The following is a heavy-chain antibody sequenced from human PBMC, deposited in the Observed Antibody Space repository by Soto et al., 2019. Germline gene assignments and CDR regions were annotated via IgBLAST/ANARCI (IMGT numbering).Heavy chain of an antibody. J-gene: IGHJ4*02. CDR2: ISGSGGST. D-gene: IGHD3-16*02. CDR3: ARNTYYDYIWGSYRYTSFDY. Sequence: GGSLRLSCAASGFTFSSYAMSWVRQAPGKGLEWVSAISGSGGSTYYADSVKGRFTISRDNSKNTLYLQMNSLRAEDKDVYYCARNTYYDYIWGSYRYTSFDYWGQGTLVTVSS. V-gene: IGHV3-23*01. CDR1: GFTFSSYA.